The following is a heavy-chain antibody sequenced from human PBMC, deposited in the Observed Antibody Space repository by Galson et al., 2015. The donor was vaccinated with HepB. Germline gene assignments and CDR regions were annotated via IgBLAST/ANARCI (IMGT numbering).Heavy chain of an antibody. CDR2: ISYDGSNK. CDR3: ARGPRVIVVVPAANGGYYYYGMDV. V-gene: IGHV3-30-3*01. J-gene: IGHJ6*02. CDR1: GFTFSSYA. Sequence: SLRLSCAASGFTFSSYAMHWVRQAPGKGLEWVAVISYDGSNKYYADSVKGRFTISRDNSKNTLYLQMNSLRAEDTAVYYCARGPRVIVVVPAANGGYYYYGMDVWGQGTTVTVSS. D-gene: IGHD2-2*01.